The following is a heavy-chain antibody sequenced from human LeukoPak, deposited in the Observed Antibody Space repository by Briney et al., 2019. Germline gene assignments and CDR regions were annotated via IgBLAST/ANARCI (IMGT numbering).Heavy chain of an antibody. CDR2: INDNGGNT. Sequence: PGGSLRLSCSASGFTFSSFAMHWVRQAPGKGPEYVSAINDNGGNTYYADSVKGRFIISRDNSKNTLYLQMSSLRAEDTAVYYCVKKVQGGTNWYFGSWGQGTLVTVSS. CDR3: VKKVQGGTNWYFGS. V-gene: IGHV3-64D*06. D-gene: IGHD1-1*01. CDR1: GFTFSSFA. J-gene: IGHJ4*02.